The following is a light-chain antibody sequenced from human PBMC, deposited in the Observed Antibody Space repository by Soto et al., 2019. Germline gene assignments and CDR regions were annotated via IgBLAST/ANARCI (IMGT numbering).Light chain of an antibody. Sequence: DIQLTQSPSFLSSSVGDRVTITCRASQGISSYLAWYKQKPGKAPKLLSYAASTLQSGVPSRFRGSGSGTEFTLTISSLKPEDFEVYYCQQYGTSPGTFGQGTKVDIK. J-gene: IGKJ1*01. CDR2: AAS. V-gene: IGKV1-9*01. CDR3: QQYGTSPGT. CDR1: QGISSY.